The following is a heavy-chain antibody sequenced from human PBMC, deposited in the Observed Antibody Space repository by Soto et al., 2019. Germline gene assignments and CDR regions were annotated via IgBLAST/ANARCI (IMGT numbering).Heavy chain of an antibody. J-gene: IGHJ4*02. CDR2: INSDGSST. CDR1: GFTFSSYW. V-gene: IGHV3-74*01. D-gene: IGHD1-1*01. Sequence: GGSLRLSCVASGFTFSSYWMHWVRQAPGKGLVWVSRINSDGSSTSYADSVKGRFTISRDNSKNTLYLQMNSLRAEDTAVYYCAKVPLERWLQLYYFDYWGQGTLVTVSS. CDR3: AKVPLERWLQLYYFDY.